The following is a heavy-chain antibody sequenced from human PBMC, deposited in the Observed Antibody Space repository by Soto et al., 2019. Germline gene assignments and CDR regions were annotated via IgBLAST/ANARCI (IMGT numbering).Heavy chain of an antibody. Sequence: SETLSLPCAVSGGSLSSGGYSWSWIRQPPGKGLEWIGYIYHSGSTYYNPSLKSRVTISVDRSKNQFSLKLSSVTAADTAVYYCARGGAVAGTVGDYWGQGTRFTVSS. D-gene: IGHD6-19*01. CDR3: ARGGAVAGTVGDY. V-gene: IGHV4-30-2*01. CDR2: IYHSGST. J-gene: IGHJ4*02. CDR1: GGSLSSGGYS.